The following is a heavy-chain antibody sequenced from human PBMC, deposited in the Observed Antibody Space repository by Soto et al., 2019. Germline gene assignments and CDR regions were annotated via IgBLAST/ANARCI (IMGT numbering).Heavy chain of an antibody. V-gene: IGHV4-59*01. CDR3: ARGRGYCSSTSCYVFDY. J-gene: IGHJ4*02. D-gene: IGHD2-2*01. Sequence: SETLCLTCTVSGGSISSYYWSWIRQPPGKGLEWIGYIYYSGSTNYNPSLKSRVTISVDTSKNQFSLKLSSVTAADTAVYYCARGRGYCSSTSCYVFDYWGQGTLVTVSS. CDR1: GGSISSYY. CDR2: IYYSGST.